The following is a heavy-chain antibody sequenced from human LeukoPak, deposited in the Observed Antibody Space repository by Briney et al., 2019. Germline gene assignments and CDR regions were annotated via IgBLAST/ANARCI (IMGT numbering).Heavy chain of an antibody. V-gene: IGHV1-46*01. Sequence: ASVKGSCKASGYTFTSYYMHWVRQAPGQGLEWMGIINPSGGSTSYAQKFQGRVTMTRDTSTSTVYMELSSLRSEDTDVYYCARDNKEQQLVQGAFDIWGQGTMVTVSS. D-gene: IGHD6-13*01. J-gene: IGHJ3*02. CDR1: GYTFTSYY. CDR3: ARDNKEQQLVQGAFDI. CDR2: INPSGGST.